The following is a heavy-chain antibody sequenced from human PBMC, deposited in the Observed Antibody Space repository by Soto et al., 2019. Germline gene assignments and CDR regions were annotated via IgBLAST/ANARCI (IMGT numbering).Heavy chain of an antibody. CDR3: ARERPYCTNGVCYTHDAFDI. Sequence: QVQLQESGPGLVKPSQTLSLTCTVSGGSISSGDYYWSWIRQPPGKGLEWIGYIYYSGNTYYNPSLKNRVSISVDTSKNQFSLKLSSVTPADTAVYYCARERPYCTNGVCYTHDAFDIWGQGTMVTVSS. J-gene: IGHJ3*02. V-gene: IGHV4-30-4*01. D-gene: IGHD2-8*01. CDR1: GGSISSGDYY. CDR2: IYYSGNT.